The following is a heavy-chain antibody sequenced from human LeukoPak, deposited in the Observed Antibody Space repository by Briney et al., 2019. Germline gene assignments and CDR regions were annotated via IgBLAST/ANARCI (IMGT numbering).Heavy chain of an antibody. D-gene: IGHD4-23*01. J-gene: IGHJ3*02. CDR3: ARVWDGYGGPWIDI. V-gene: IGHV4-34*01. Sequence: SSETLSLTCAVYGGSFSGYYWSWIRQPPGKGLEWIGEINHSGSTNYNPSLKSRVTISVDTSKNQFSLKLSSVTAADTAVYYCARVWDGYGGPWIDIWGQGTMVTVSS. CDR2: INHSGST. CDR1: GGSFSGYY.